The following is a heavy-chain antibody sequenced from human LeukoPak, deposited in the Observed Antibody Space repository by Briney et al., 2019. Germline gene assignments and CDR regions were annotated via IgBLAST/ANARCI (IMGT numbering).Heavy chain of an antibody. CDR2: MNPNSGNT. V-gene: IGHV1-8*02. Sequence: ASVKVSCKASGYTFTSYDINWVRQATGQGLEWMGWMNPNSGNTGYAQKFQGRVTMTRDTSTSTVYMELSSLRSEDTAVYYCASSIAAAGTGWFDPWGQETLVTVSS. CDR3: ASSIAAAGTGWFDP. CDR1: GYTFTSYD. J-gene: IGHJ5*02. D-gene: IGHD6-13*01.